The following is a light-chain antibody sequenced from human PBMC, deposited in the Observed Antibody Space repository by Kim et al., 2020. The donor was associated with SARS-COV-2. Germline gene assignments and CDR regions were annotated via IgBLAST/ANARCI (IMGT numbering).Light chain of an antibody. CDR2: GKN. CDR3: NSRDSNDNVV. V-gene: IGLV3-19*01. Sequence: ALGKKVRIRRQGDSLRSYDATGDQQKPGQAPILVIYGKNNRPSGIPDRFSGSSSGNTASLTITGTQAGDEADYYCNSRDSNDNVVFGGGTQLTVL. CDR1: SLRSYD. J-gene: IGLJ2*01.